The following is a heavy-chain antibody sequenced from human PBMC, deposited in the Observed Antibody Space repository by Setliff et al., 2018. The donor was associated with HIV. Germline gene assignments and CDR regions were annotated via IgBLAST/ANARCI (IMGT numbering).Heavy chain of an antibody. J-gene: IGHJ4*02. V-gene: IGHV4-59*08. CDR3: ARHSPSDY. Sequence: SETLSLTCTVSGGSISSYYWSWIRQPPGKGLEWIGYIFSSGSTNYNPSLQSRVTISIDPSKNQFSLNLSSVTAADTAVYYCARHSPSDYWGQGTLVTVSS. CDR2: IFSSGST. CDR1: GGSISSYY.